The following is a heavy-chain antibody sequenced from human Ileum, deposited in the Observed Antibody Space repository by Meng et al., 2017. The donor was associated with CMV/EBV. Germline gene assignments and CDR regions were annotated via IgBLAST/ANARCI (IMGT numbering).Heavy chain of an antibody. CDR1: GASISLGGYY. CDR2: IYYTGEI. CDR3: VRSRVGHSSPFDF. D-gene: IGHD1-26*01. Sequence: SGASISLGGYYWCWIRQFPGRGLEWIGYIYYTGEIFYNPSLKGRLTIAPDTSENQLSLSMKFMTVADAAVYYCVRSRVGHSSPFDFWGHGTLVTVSS. J-gene: IGHJ4*01. V-gene: IGHV4-31*02.